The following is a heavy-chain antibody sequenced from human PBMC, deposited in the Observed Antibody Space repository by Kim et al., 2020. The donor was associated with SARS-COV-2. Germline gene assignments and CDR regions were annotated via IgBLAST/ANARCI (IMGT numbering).Heavy chain of an antibody. J-gene: IGHJ6*02. CDR1: GFTFSSYS. Sequence: GGSLRLSCAASGFTFSSYSMNWVRQAPGKGLEWVSSISSSRSYIYYADSVKGRFTISRDNAKNSLYLQMNSLRAEDTAVYYCARDSTDDVVRFLEWLSPSCMDVGGQGTPVSVSS. D-gene: IGHD3-3*01. CDR2: ISSSRSYI. V-gene: IGHV3-21*01. CDR3: ARDSTDDVVRFLEWLSPSCMDV.